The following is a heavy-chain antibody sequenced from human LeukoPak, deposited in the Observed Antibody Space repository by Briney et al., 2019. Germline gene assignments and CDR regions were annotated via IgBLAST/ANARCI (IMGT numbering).Heavy chain of an antibody. V-gene: IGHV4-30-4*01. D-gene: IGHD5-24*01. Sequence: SETLSLTCTVSGGSNSSGDYYWSWIRQPPGKGLEWIGYIYYSGSTYYNPSLKSRVTISVDTSKNQFSLKLSSVTAADTAVYYCARGAGRWLQSGFDYWGQGTLVTVSS. CDR1: GGSNSSGDYY. CDR3: ARGAGRWLQSGFDY. J-gene: IGHJ4*02. CDR2: IYYSGST.